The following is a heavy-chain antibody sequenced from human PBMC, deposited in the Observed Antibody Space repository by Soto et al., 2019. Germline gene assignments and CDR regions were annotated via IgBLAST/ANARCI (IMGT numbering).Heavy chain of an antibody. CDR2: INPTSGST. J-gene: IGHJ6*02. V-gene: IGHV1-46*01. CDR3: AIVCSISCLGDQVTYGMAV. Sequence: QVQLVQSGAEVKKPGASVKVSCKASGYTFTNYYMHWVRQAPGQGLEWMGIINPTSGSTTYAQKFQGRVPMTRDTSTSTGYMEMTSLGSEDTAVYYCAIVCSISCLGDQVTYGMAVWGQGTTVNVS. CDR1: GYTFTNYY. D-gene: IGHD3-3*02.